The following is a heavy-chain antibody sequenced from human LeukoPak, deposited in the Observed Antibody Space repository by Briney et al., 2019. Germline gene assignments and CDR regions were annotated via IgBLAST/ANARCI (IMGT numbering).Heavy chain of an antibody. CDR2: IYYSGST. CDR3: ARQRFFVFWSGYSNWFDP. J-gene: IGHJ5*02. D-gene: IGHD3-3*01. Sequence: PSETLSLTRTVSGGSISSSSYSWGWIRQPPGKGLEWIGSIYYSGSTYYNPSLKSRVTISVDTSKNQFSLKLSSVTAADTAVYYCARQRFFVFWSGYSNWFDPWGRGTLVTVSS. V-gene: IGHV4-39*01. CDR1: GGSISSSSYS.